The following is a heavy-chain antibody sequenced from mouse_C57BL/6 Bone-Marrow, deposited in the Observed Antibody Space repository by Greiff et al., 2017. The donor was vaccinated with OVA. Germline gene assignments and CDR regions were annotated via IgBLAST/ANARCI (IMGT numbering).Heavy chain of an antibody. CDR1: GYTFTSYG. Sequence: QVQLQQSGAELARPGASVKLSCKASGYTFTSYGISWVKQGTGQGLEWIGEIYPRSGNTYYNEKFKGKATLTADKSSSTAYMGLRSLTSEDSAVYFCARDYYYGSSYYAMDYWGQGTSVTVSS. CDR2: IYPRSGNT. CDR3: ARDYYYGSSYYAMDY. D-gene: IGHD1-1*01. J-gene: IGHJ4*01. V-gene: IGHV1-81*01.